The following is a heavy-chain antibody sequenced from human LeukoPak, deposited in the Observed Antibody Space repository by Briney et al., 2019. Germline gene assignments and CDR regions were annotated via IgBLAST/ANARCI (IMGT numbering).Heavy chain of an antibody. V-gene: IGHV3-74*01. Sequence: GGSLRLSCVASGFTFSKNWMHWVRQAPGKGLVWVSRINSDGTSTSYAESVKGRFTISRDNAKNTLYLQMNSLRAEDTAAYYCVRQGSSWSNLFDPWGQGTLVTVSS. CDR3: VRQGSSWSNLFDP. CDR1: GFTFSKNW. D-gene: IGHD6-13*01. CDR2: INSDGTST. J-gene: IGHJ5*02.